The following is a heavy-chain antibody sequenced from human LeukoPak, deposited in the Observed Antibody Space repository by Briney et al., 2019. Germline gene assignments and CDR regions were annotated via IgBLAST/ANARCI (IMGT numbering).Heavy chain of an antibody. CDR1: GFTVSSNY. V-gene: IGHV3-23*01. Sequence: GGSLRLSCAASGFTVSSNYMSWVRQAPGKGLEWVSAISGSGGSTYYADSVKGRFTISRDNSKNTLYLQMNSLRAEDTAVYYCAKRPGVAGFDYWGQGTLVTVSS. D-gene: IGHD6-19*01. CDR2: ISGSGGST. CDR3: AKRPGVAGFDY. J-gene: IGHJ4*02.